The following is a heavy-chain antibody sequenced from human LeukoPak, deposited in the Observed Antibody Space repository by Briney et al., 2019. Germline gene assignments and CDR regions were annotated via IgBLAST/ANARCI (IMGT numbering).Heavy chain of an antibody. CDR3: ARDQIIVATILDYYYGMDV. V-gene: IGHV3-7*01. CDR2: INPDGRDT. Sequence: GGSLRLSCVVSGFTFNRCWMNWVRQAPGKGLEWVAHINPDGRDTYYVDSVKGRFTISRDNSKNTLYLQMNSLRAEDTAVYYCARDQIIVATILDYYYGMDVWGQGTTVTVSS. D-gene: IGHD5-12*01. CDR1: GFTFNRCW. J-gene: IGHJ6*02.